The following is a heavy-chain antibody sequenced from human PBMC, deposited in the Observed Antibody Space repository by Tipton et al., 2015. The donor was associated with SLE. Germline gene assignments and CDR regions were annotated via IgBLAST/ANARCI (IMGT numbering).Heavy chain of an antibody. J-gene: IGHJ4*02. CDR2: IYYSGST. D-gene: IGHD3-3*01. V-gene: IGHV4-59*11. CDR3: ARGLTIFGVVPFYYFDY. CDR1: GGSISSHY. Sequence: LRLSCTVSGGSISSHYWSWIRQPPGKGLEWIGYIYYSGSTNYNPSLKSRVTISVDTSKNQFSLKLSSVTAADTAVYYCARGLTIFGVVPFYYFDYWGQGSLVTVSS.